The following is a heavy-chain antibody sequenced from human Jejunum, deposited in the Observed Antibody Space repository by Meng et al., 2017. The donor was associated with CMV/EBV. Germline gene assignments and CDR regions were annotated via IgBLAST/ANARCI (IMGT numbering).Heavy chain of an antibody. J-gene: IGHJ4*02. Sequence: QVQLVQSGSGLKKPGASGKVSCKASGYTFTRYSMNWVRQAPGQGLEWMGWISTNPGNPTYAQGFTGRFVFSVDTSVSTAYLQISSLKAEDTAVYYCGTLKYTSGFYGPAYWGQGALVTVSS. CDR2: ISTNPGNP. V-gene: IGHV7-4-1*02. D-gene: IGHD6-19*01. CDR3: GTLKYTSGFYGPAY. CDR1: GYTFTRYS.